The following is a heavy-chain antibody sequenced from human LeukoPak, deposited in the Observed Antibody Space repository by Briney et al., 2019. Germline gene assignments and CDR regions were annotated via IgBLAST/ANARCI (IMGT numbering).Heavy chain of an antibody. CDR2: IYHSGST. CDR3: ARARDYYDSSGRRDAFDI. CDR1: GVSISSGAYY. D-gene: IGHD3-22*01. Sequence: SQTLSLTCTVSGVSISSGAYYWSWIRQHPGKGLEWIGYIYHSGSTYYNPPLKSRLTISVEMSKNQLSLKLSSVTAADTAVYYCARARDYYDSSGRRDAFDIWGQGTMVTVSS. V-gene: IGHV4-31*03. J-gene: IGHJ3*02.